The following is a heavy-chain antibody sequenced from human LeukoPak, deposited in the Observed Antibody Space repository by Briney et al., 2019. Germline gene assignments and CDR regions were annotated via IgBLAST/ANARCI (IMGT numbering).Heavy chain of an antibody. CDR3: ARGCSGGSCYESKFDP. J-gene: IGHJ5*02. D-gene: IGHD2-15*01. CDR1: GFTFSSYG. V-gene: IGHV3-30*02. CDR2: IRYDGSNK. Sequence: PGGSLRLSCAASGFTFSSYGMHWVRQAPGKGLEWVAFIRYDGSNKYYADSVKGRFTISRDNSKNTLYLQMNSLRAEDTAVYYCARGCSGGSCYESKFDPWGQGTLVTVSS.